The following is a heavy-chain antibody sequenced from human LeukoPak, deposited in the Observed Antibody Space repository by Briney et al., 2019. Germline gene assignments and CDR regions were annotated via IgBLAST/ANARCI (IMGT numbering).Heavy chain of an antibody. J-gene: IGHJ4*02. CDR1: GCSIRTTAVG. CDR3: AHTRAAGGFSFDY. V-gene: IGHV2-5*01. D-gene: IGHD6-13*01. Sequence: SGPTLVKPTQTLTLTCACSGCSIRTTAVGVGWIRQPPGKALEWLALIYWNDDKRYSSSLKSRLTVTKDTSKHQVVLTMANMDPVDTATYYCAHTRAAGGFSFDYWGQGALVTVSS. CDR2: IYWNDDK.